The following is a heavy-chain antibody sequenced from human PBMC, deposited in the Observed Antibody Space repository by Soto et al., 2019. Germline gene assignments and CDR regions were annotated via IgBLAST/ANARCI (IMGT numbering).Heavy chain of an antibody. CDR1: GFTFSSYA. CDR2: ISGSGGST. V-gene: IGHV3-23*01. J-gene: IGHJ4*02. Sequence: GGSLRLSCAASGFTFSSYAMSWVRQAPGKGLEWVSAISGSGGSTYYADSVKGRFTISRDNSKNTLYPQMNSLRAEDTAVYYCAKDRKQLWFGYWGQGTLVTVSS. CDR3: AKDRKQLWFGY. D-gene: IGHD5-18*01.